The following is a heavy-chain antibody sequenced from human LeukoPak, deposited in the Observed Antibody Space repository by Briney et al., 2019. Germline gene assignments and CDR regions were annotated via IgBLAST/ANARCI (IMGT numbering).Heavy chain of an antibody. CDR3: ARDWYSGSYFDY. CDR2: IYTGGST. V-gene: IGHV3-66*01. CDR1: GFTVSSNY. D-gene: IGHD1-26*01. Sequence: GGSLRLSCAASGFTVSSNYMSWVRQAPGKGLEWVSVIYTGGSTYSADSVKGRFTISRDNSKNTVYLQMNSLRVEDTAVYYCARDWYSGSYFDYWGQGTLVTVSS. J-gene: IGHJ4*02.